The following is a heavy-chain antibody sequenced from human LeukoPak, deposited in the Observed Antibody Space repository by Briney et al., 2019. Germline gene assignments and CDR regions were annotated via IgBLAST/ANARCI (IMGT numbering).Heavy chain of an antibody. CDR3: ANRIRGSAY. V-gene: IGHV3-23*05. CDR1: GFIFSSYD. Sequence: GGSLRLSCEASGFIFSSYDLSWGCQAPGEGLEWVSDIDESGYKTYYADSVKGRFTISRDNSKDTLYLHMNSLRVEDTAIYYCANRIRGSAYWGQGTLVTVSS. J-gene: IGHJ4*02. CDR2: IDESGYKT. D-gene: IGHD3-10*01.